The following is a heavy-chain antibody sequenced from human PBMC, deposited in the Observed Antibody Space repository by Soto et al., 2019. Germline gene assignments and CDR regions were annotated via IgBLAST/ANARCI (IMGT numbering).Heavy chain of an antibody. CDR3: AREKYTTGYYYFDY. CDR1: GFTLRNHA. V-gene: IGHV3-30*04. CDR2: VSDDGSNQ. D-gene: IGHD5-12*01. Sequence: QVQLAESGGGVVQPGRSLRLSCVGSGFTLRNHAMHWVRQAPGKGLEWVAVVSDDGSNQYYAGSVKGRFTVSRDNSKNTLYLQLNSLRREDAAVYYCAREKYTTGYYYFDYRGQGTLVTVSS. J-gene: IGHJ4*02.